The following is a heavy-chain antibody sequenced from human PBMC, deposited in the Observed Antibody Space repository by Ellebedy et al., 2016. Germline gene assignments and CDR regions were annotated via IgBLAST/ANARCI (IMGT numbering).Heavy chain of an antibody. J-gene: IGHJ4*02. CDR2: ISSSSSII. V-gene: IGHV3-48*02. D-gene: IGHD1-1*01. Sequence: GGSLRLSCAASGFTFSSYSMNWVRQAPGKGLEWVSYISSSSSIIYYADSVKGRFTISRDNAKNSLYLQMNSLRDEDTAVYYCAREVQEWPSYFDYWGQGTLVTVSS. CDR1: GFTFSSYS. CDR3: AREVQEWPSYFDY.